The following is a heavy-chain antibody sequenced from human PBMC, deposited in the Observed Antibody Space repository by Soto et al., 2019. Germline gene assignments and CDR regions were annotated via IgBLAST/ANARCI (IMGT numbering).Heavy chain of an antibody. V-gene: IGHV1-69*13. J-gene: IGHJ6*02. CDR1: GGTFSSYA. D-gene: IGHD3-3*01. CDR3: AREFITIFGVVPYHYYYGMDV. CDR2: IIPIFGTA. Sequence: SVKVSCKASGGTFSSYAISWVRQAPGQGLEWMGGIIPIFGTANYAQKFQGRVTITADESTSTAYMELSSLRSEDTAVYYCAREFITIFGVVPYHYYYGMDVWGHGNPVAV.